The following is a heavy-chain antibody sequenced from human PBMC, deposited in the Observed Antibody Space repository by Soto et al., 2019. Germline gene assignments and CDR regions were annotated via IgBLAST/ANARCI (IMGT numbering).Heavy chain of an antibody. V-gene: IGHV1-3*01. CDR2: INAGNGNT. CDR1: GYTFTSYA. CDR3: ASTEEHVVYYYYYGIDV. Sequence: ASGKVSCKASGYTFTSYAMHWVRQAPGQRLEWMGWINAGNGNTKYSQKFQGRVTITRDTSASTAYMELSSLRSEDTAVYYCASTEEHVVYYYYYGIDVWGQGTTVTVSS. J-gene: IGHJ6*02.